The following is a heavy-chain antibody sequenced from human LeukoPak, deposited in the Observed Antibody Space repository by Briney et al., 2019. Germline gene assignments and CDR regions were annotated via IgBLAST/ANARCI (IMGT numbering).Heavy chain of an antibody. J-gene: IGHJ5*02. CDR2: ISGSGGST. V-gene: IGHV3-23*01. CDR1: GFTFSSYA. Sequence: GGSLRLSCAASGFTFSSYAMSWVRQAPGKGLEWVSAISGSGGSTYYADSVKGWFTISRDNSKNTMYLQMNSLRAEDTAVYYCAKEPEWEQGNWFDTWGQGTLVTVSS. CDR3: AKEPEWEQGNWFDT. D-gene: IGHD1-26*01.